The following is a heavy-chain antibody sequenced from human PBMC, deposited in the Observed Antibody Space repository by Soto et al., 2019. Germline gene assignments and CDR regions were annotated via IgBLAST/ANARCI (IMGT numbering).Heavy chain of an antibody. CDR1: GGSISSGGYY. CDR2: IYYSGST. CDR3: ASGGYHWNDSRLSPVDY. Sequence: QVQLQESGPGLVKPSQTLSLTCTVSGGSISSGGYYWSWIRQHPGKGLEWIGYIYYSGSTYYNPSLKSRVTISVDKSKSQLSLKLSSVTAADTAVYYCASGGYHWNDSRLSPVDYWGQGTLVTVSS. V-gene: IGHV4-31*03. J-gene: IGHJ4*02. D-gene: IGHD1-20*01.